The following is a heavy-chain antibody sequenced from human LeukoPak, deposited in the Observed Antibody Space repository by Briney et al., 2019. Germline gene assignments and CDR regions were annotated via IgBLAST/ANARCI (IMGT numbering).Heavy chain of an antibody. CDR3: AKEALTGYSSSEYFQH. V-gene: IGHV3-23*01. Sequence: PGGSLRLSCVVSGFTFSSYAMSWVRQAPGKGLEWVSGISGSGGSTYYADSVKGRFTISRDNSKNTLYLQMNSLRAEDTAVYYCAKEALTGYSSSEYFQHWGQGTLVTVSS. CDR1: GFTFSSYA. CDR2: ISGSGGST. D-gene: IGHD6-13*01. J-gene: IGHJ1*01.